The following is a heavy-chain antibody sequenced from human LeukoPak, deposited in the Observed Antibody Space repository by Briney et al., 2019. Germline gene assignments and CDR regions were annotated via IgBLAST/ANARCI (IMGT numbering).Heavy chain of an antibody. D-gene: IGHD3-10*01. CDR1: GFTFSSYG. J-gene: IGHJ5*02. Sequence: PGGSPRLSCAASGFTFSSYGMHWVRQAPGKGLEWVVGTSSDGNNKYYADSVKGRFTISRDNSKNTLYLQMNSLRAEDTAVYYCAKEISVRGLAWFDPWGQGTLVTVSS. CDR3: AKEISVRGLAWFDP. CDR2: TSSDGNNK. V-gene: IGHV3-30*18.